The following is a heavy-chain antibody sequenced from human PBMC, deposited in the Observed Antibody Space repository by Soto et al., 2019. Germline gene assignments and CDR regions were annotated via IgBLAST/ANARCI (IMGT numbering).Heavy chain of an antibody. CDR1: GYTFTSYY. J-gene: IGHJ3*01. V-gene: IGHV1-46*03. CDR2: ISPSSGCT. D-gene: IGHD6-13*01. Sequence: QVQLVQSGAEVKKPGASVRVSCKASGYTFTSYYIHWVRQAPGHGPEWMGMISPSSGCTDYAQKFQGRVTMTRDTSTSTVYMELSSLRSEYTAVYYCTRSIITTAGTDAFDLWGQGTLVTVSS. CDR3: TRSIITTAGTDAFDL.